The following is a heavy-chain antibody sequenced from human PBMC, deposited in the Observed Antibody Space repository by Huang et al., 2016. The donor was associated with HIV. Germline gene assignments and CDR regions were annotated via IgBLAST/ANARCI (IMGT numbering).Heavy chain of an antibody. V-gene: IGHV2-70*01. CDR2: IDWDDDK. CDR1: GFSLSTSGMC. CDR3: ARSIYSIAAYNRAFDI. Sequence: QVTLRESGPALVKPTQTLTLTCTFSGFSLSTSGMCVSWIRQPPGKALEWLALIDWDDDKYYSTSLKTRLTISKDTSKNQVVLIMTNMDPVDTATYYCARSIYSIAAYNRAFDIWGQGTMVSVSS. J-gene: IGHJ3*02. D-gene: IGHD6-6*01.